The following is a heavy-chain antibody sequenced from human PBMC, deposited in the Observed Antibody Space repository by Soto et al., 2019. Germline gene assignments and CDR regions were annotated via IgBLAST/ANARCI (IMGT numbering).Heavy chain of an antibody. CDR1: GYTFTSYG. V-gene: IGHV1-18*01. J-gene: IGHJ6*02. Sequence: QVQLVQSGAEVKKPGASVKVSCKTSGYTFTSYGISWVRQAPGQGLEWMGGISAYNGNTNYAQKLLGRVTMTTDKSTSTAYMELRSLRSAATSVYSCASQQIYYGSGSYLYGMDVWGQGTTVTVSS. CDR2: ISAYNGNT. D-gene: IGHD3-10*01. CDR3: ASQQIYYGSGSYLYGMDV.